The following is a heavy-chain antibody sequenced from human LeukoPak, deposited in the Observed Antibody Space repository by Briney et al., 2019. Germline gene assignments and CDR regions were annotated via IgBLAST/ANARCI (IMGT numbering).Heavy chain of an antibody. CDR2: INPNSGDT. CDR1: GGTFSSYA. CDR3: ARGLYSSSWYVFDY. D-gene: IGHD6-13*01. V-gene: IGHV1-2*04. Sequence: GASVKVSCKASGGTFSSYAISWVRQAPGQGLEWMGWINPNSGDTNYAQKFQDWVTMTRDTSISTAYMELSRLRSDDTAVYYCARGLYSSSWYVFDYWGQGTLVTVSS. J-gene: IGHJ4*02.